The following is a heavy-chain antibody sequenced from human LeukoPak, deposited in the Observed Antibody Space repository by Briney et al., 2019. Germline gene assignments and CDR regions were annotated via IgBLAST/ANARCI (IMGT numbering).Heavy chain of an antibody. J-gene: IGHJ5*02. D-gene: IGHD2-2*01. CDR1: GGSISSGDYF. CDR3: ASTNCSTARCSGANWFDP. V-gene: IGHV4-30-4*08. CDR2: IFYSGST. Sequence: SETLSLTCTVSGGSISSGDYFWSWIRQPPGKGLEWIGYIFYSGSTFRYNPSLKSRVAIPIDTSKNQFSLGLSSVTAADTAVYYCASTNCSTARCSGANWFDPWGQGTLVTVSS.